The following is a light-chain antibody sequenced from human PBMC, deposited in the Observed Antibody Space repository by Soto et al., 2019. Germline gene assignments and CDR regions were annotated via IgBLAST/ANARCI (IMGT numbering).Light chain of an antibody. Sequence: QSALTQPPSASGSPGQSVTISCTGTSSDVGGYNYVSWYQQYPGKAPKLMIYEVNKRPSGVPDRFSGSKSGSTASLTVSGLQSDDEADYYCSSYAGSNNLVFGGGTQLTVL. CDR1: SSDVGGYNY. V-gene: IGLV2-8*01. J-gene: IGLJ2*01. CDR2: EVN. CDR3: SSYAGSNNLV.